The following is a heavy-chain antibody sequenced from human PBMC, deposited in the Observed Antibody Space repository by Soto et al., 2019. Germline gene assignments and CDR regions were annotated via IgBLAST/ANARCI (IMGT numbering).Heavy chain of an antibody. Sequence: QVQLVQSGAEVKKPGASVKVSCKASGYTFTSYDINWVRQATGQGLEWMGWMNPNSGNTGYAQKFQGRVTMTRNTSISTAYMEVSSLRSEDTAVYYCAREGEYCISTSCYMGWFDPWGQGTLVTVSS. V-gene: IGHV1-8*01. D-gene: IGHD2-2*02. CDR1: GYTFTSYD. J-gene: IGHJ5*02. CDR3: AREGEYCISTSCYMGWFDP. CDR2: MNPNSGNT.